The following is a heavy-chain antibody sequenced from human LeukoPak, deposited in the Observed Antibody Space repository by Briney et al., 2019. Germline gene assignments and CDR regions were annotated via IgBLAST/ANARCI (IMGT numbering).Heavy chain of an antibody. D-gene: IGHD4-17*01. CDR2: IHHTGTT. CDR1: GDSISSNSW. CDR3: ARNVSATETTGP. J-gene: IGHJ5*02. V-gene: IGHV4/OR15-8*01. Sequence: SETLSLTCVVSGDSISSNSWWGWVRQPPGKGLEWIGEIHHTGTTNYNPSLKSRVTISADEFNNQFSLKLNSLTAADTAVYYCARNVSATETTGPWGQGTLVTGSS.